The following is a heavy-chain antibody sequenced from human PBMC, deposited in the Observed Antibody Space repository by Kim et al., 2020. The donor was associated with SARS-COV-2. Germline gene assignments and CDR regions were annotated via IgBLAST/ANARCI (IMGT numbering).Heavy chain of an antibody. Sequence: SETLSLTCTVSGGSISSGDYYWSWIRQPPGKGLEWIGYIYYSGSTYYNPSLKSRVTISVDTSKNQFSLKLSSVTAADTAVYYCARERPLGDIVVVPDTRPAYYFDYWGQGTLVTVSS. J-gene: IGHJ4*02. CDR2: IYYSGST. CDR3: ARERPLGDIVVVPDTRPAYYFDY. D-gene: IGHD2-2*01. V-gene: IGHV4-30-4*01. CDR1: GGSISSGDYY.